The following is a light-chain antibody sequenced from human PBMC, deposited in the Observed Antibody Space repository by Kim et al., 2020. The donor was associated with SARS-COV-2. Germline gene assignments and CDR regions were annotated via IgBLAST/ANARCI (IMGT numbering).Light chain of an antibody. V-gene: IGKV3-11*01. CDR3: QQRST. CDR2: DAS. J-gene: IGKJ1*01. Sequence: EIVLTQSPATLSLSPGERATLSCRASQSVSSYFSWYQQKPGQAPRLLIYDASNRATGIPARFSGSGSGTDFTLTISSLEPEDFAVYYCQQRSTFGQGTKVDIK. CDR1: QSVSSY.